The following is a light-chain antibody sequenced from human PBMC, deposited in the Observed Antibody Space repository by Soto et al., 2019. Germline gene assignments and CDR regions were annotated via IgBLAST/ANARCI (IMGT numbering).Light chain of an antibody. CDR2: DAS. Sequence: EIVLTQSPATLSLSPGERATLSCRASQSVGGDLAWYQQKPGQPPRLLIFDASSRATGIPARFSGSGSGTDFTLAINSLESEDIAVYYCQQRRNGRRFGQGTRVEIK. V-gene: IGKV3-11*01. CDR3: QQRRNGRR. CDR1: QSVGGD. J-gene: IGKJ1*01.